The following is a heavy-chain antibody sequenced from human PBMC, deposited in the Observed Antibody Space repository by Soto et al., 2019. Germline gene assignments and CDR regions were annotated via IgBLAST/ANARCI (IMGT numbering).Heavy chain of an antibody. CDR3: ARAGGYSRSFPNTTAYDMDV. Sequence: GTSVKLSCTASGDTFTVNYMHWVRQAPGQGLEWMGWINPNSGGTNYAQKFQGWVTMTRDTSISTAYMELSRLRAEDTAVYYCARAGGYSRSFPNTTAYDMDVWGQGTTVTVSS. J-gene: IGHJ6*02. CDR1: GDTFTVNY. V-gene: IGHV1-2*04. CDR2: INPNSGGT. D-gene: IGHD6-13*01.